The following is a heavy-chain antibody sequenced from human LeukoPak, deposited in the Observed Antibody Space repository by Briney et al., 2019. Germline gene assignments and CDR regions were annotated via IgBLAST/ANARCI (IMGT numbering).Heavy chain of an antibody. Sequence: GGSLRLSCAASGFPFSNYWMHWVRQGPGKGLTWVSRINTDGSDTSYADSVKGRFTTSRDNAKETLYLQMNSLRAEDTAVYYCAKEQPYTYYDILTGYLYYFDYWGQGTLVTVSS. J-gene: IGHJ4*02. D-gene: IGHD3-9*01. CDR2: INTDGSDT. CDR3: AKEQPYTYYDILTGYLYYFDY. V-gene: IGHV3-74*01. CDR1: GFPFSNYW.